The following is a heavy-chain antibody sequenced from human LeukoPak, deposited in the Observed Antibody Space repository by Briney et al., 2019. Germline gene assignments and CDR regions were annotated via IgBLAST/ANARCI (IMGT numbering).Heavy chain of an antibody. CDR1: GFTFSSYE. J-gene: IGHJ4*02. CDR3: AREERYFDRLLPE. D-gene: IGHD3-9*01. Sequence: GGSLRLSCAASGFTFSSYEMNWVRQAPGKGLEWVSYISSSGSTIYYADSVKGRFTISRDNAKNSLYLQMNSLRAEDTAVYYCAREERYFDRLLPEWGQGTLVTVSS. V-gene: IGHV3-48*03. CDR2: ISSSGSTI.